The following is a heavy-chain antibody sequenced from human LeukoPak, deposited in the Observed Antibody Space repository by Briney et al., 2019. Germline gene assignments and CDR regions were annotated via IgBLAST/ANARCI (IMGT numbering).Heavy chain of an antibody. D-gene: IGHD3-3*01. CDR1: GGSFSGYY. CDR2: INHSGST. Sequence: PSETLSLTCAVYGGSFSGYYWSWIRQPPGKGLEWIGKINHSGSTNYNSSLKSRVTISVDTSKNQFSLKLSSVTAADTAVYYRARHFAIFGVANYMDVWGKGTTVTVSS. V-gene: IGHV4-34*01. CDR3: ARHFAIFGVANYMDV. J-gene: IGHJ6*03.